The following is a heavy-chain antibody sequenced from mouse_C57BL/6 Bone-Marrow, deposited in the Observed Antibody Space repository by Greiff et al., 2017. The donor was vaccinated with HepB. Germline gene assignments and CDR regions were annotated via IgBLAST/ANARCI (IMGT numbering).Heavy chain of an antibody. V-gene: IGHV5-12*01. J-gene: IGHJ3*01. CDR2: ISNGGGST. CDR1: GFTFSDYY. CDR3: ASPDGMVTFAY. Sequence: EVQGVESGGGLVQPGGSLKLSCAASGFTFSDYYMYWVRQTPEKRLEWVAYISNGGGSTYYPDTVKGRFTISRDNAKNTLYLQRSRLKSEDTAMYYCASPDGMVTFAYWGQGTLVTVSA. D-gene: IGHD2-3*01.